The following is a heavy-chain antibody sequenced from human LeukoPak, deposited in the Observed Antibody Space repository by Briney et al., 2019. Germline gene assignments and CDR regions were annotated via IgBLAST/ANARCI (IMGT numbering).Heavy chain of an antibody. CDR3: ARQPGSGA. J-gene: IGHJ5*02. CDR1: GYTFTSSW. D-gene: IGHD2-8*02. V-gene: IGHV5-51*01. CDR2: INPGDSDT. Sequence: GESLKISCQGSGYTFTSSWIGWVRQLPGKGLEWMGVINPGDSDTRHSPSFQGQVTISAYNSISTAYLQWRSLRASDTAMYYCARQPGSGAWGQGTLVTVSS.